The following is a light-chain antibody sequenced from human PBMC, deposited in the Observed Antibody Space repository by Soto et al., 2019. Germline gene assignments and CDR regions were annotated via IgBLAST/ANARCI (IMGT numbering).Light chain of an antibody. Sequence: DIVMTQSPDSLAVSLGERATINCKSSQSVLYDSNNKNYLAWYQQKPGQPPRLLIYWASTRESGVPDRFSGSGSGTDFTLTISSLQAEDVAIYYCQQHFTAPLTFGGGTKVDIK. J-gene: IGKJ4*01. V-gene: IGKV4-1*01. CDR1: QSVLYDSNNKNY. CDR3: QQHFTAPLT. CDR2: WAS.